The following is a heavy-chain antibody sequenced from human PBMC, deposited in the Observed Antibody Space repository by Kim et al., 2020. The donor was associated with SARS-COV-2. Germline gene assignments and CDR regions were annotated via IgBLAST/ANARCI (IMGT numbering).Heavy chain of an antibody. CDR3: ASQNRELWFPY. Sequence: TTDTPPLTSRVTISVATSKNQFSLKLSSVTAADAAVYYCASQNRELWFPYWGQGTLVTVSS. D-gene: IGHD5-18*01. J-gene: IGHJ4*02. V-gene: IGHV4-61*07. CDR2: T.